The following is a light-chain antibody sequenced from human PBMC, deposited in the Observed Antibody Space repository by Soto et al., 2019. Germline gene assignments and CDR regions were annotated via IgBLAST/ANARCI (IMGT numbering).Light chain of an antibody. CDR1: HSDVGSYNL. J-gene: IGLJ1*01. CDR2: EVS. CDR3: CSYAGSTTQTYV. Sequence: SALTPPASVYGSPGQSITISCTGTHSDVGSYNLVSWYQQHPGKAPKVIIYEVSERPSGVSDRFSGSKSGNTASLMISGLQAEDEADYYCCSYAGSTTQTYVFGSGTKVTVL. V-gene: IGLV2-23*02.